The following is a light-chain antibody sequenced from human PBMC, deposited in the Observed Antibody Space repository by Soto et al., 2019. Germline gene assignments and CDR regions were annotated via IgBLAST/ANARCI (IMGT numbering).Light chain of an antibody. Sequence: PGERATLSCRASETVAGNYLAWYQHKPGQAPRLLIYGASIRATGTPDRFRGSGYDTDFTLSISRLEPKDSAVYYCQQYGHSPKFTFGPGTRVEMK. CDR1: ETVAGNY. CDR3: QQYGHSPKFT. CDR2: GAS. J-gene: IGKJ3*01. V-gene: IGKV3-20*01.